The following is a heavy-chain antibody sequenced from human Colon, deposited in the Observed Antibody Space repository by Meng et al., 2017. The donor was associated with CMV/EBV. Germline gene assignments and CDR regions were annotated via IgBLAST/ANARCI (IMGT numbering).Heavy chain of an antibody. CDR1: GYSISSGYY. D-gene: IGHD2-8*01. CDR2: IYHSGTV. Sequence: SETLSLTCTVSGYSISSGYYWGWIRQSPGQGLEWIANIYHSGTVADNPSLKSRVTLSVDTSRNQFSLKLASVTAADTAVYYCARESMVAVSRYFYYVMDVWGQGTTVTVSS. CDR3: ARESMVAVSRYFYYVMDV. V-gene: IGHV4-38-2*02. J-gene: IGHJ6*02.